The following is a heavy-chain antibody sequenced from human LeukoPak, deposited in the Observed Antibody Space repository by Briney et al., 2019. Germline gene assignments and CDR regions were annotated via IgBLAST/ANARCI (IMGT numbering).Heavy chain of an antibody. V-gene: IGHV3-48*03. J-gene: IGHJ6*04. CDR2: ISSSGSII. Sequence: GGSLRLSCAASGFTFSNYELNWVRQAPGKGLEWVSYISSSGSIIYYADSVKGRFTISRDDAKNSLYLQMSSLRAEDTAVYYCARGVVMDVWGKGTTVTVSS. CDR1: GFTFSNYE. CDR3: ARGVVMDV. D-gene: IGHD2-15*01.